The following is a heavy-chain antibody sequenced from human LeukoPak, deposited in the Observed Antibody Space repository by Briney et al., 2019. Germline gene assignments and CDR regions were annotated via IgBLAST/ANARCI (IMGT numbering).Heavy chain of an antibody. Sequence: ASVKVSCKASGYTFTGYYMHWVRQAPGQGLEWMGWINPNSGGTNYAQKFQGRVTMTRDTSISTAYMELSRLRSDDTAVYYCARESCSSTSCYVLRLGFDYWGQGTLVTVSS. J-gene: IGHJ4*02. CDR3: ARESCSSTSCYVLRLGFDY. V-gene: IGHV1-2*02. CDR2: INPNSGGT. CDR1: GYTFTGYY. D-gene: IGHD2-2*01.